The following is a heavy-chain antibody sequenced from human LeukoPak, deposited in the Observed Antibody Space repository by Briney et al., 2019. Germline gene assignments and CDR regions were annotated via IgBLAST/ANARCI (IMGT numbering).Heavy chain of an antibody. CDR2: IYYSGST. Sequence: SETLSLTCTVSGGSISSSSYYWGWIRQPPGKGLEWIGSIYYSGSTYYNPSLKSRVTISVDTSKNQFSLKLSSVTAAGTAVYYCASTSVVVVAATYYYYYGMDVWGQGTTVTVSS. CDR3: ASTSVVVVAATYYYYYGMDV. CDR1: GGSISSSSYY. J-gene: IGHJ6*02. D-gene: IGHD2-15*01. V-gene: IGHV4-39*01.